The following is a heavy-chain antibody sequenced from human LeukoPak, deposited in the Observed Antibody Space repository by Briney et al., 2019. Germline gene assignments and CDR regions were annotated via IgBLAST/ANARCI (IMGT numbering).Heavy chain of an antibody. CDR1: GGSFSGYY. CDR3: ARGRGRYMTTVTHFDY. CDR2: INHSGST. Sequence: SETLSLTCAVYGGSFSGYYWSWIRQPPGKGLEWIGEINHSGSTNYNPSFKSRVTISVDKSKNQFSLKLSSVTAADTAVYYCARGRGRYMTTVTHFDYWGQGTLVTVSS. V-gene: IGHV4-34*01. J-gene: IGHJ4*02. D-gene: IGHD4-17*01.